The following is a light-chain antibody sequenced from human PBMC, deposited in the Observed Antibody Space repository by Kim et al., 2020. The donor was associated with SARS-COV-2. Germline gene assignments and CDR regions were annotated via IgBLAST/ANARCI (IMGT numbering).Light chain of an antibody. CDR3: QQRYSWPVT. V-gene: IGKV3-11*01. CDR1: QSVSSQ. Sequence: MSPGESATRSSRASQSVSSQLAWYQQTPGQAPKLLMYDVSNSATGIPDRFSGSGSGTDFTLTISSLEPEDFALYYCQQRYSWPVTFGQGTKVDIK. J-gene: IGKJ1*01. CDR2: DVS.